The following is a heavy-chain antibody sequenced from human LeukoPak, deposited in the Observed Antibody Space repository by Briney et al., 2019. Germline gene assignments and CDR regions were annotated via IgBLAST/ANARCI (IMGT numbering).Heavy chain of an antibody. D-gene: IGHD2-21*02. CDR3: GKSEVTIPDSH. CDR1: GFTFSAYS. Sequence: PGGSLRLSCAASGFTFSAYSMNWVRQAPGKGLEWLSYISSGSRTMYYADSVEGRFTISRDNAKNSLYLQMNSLRVEDTAVYYCGKSEVTIPDSHWGQGTPVTVSS. V-gene: IGHV3-48*04. J-gene: IGHJ4*01. CDR2: ISSGSRTM.